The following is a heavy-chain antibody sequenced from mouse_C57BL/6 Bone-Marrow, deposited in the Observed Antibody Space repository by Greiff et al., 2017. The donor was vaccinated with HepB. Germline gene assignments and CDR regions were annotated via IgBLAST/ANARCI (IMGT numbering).Heavy chain of an antibody. Sequence: EVHLVESGEGLVKPGGSLKLSCAASGFTFRSYAMSWVRQTPEKRLEWVAYISSGGDYIYYADTVKGRFTISRDNARNTLYLQMSSLKSEDTAMYYCTRNKIYYDYVDYWGQGTTLTVSS. J-gene: IGHJ2*01. CDR3: TRNKIYYDYVDY. CDR1: GFTFRSYA. D-gene: IGHD2-4*01. CDR2: ISSGGDYI. V-gene: IGHV5-9-1*02.